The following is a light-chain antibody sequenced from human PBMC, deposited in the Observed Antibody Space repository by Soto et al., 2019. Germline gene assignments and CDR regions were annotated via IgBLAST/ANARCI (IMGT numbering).Light chain of an antibody. CDR3: QQSYGSPYT. V-gene: IGKV1-39*01. J-gene: IGKJ2*01. Sequence: DIQITQSPSSLSASVGDAVTITCRASQNINSYLNWYQQRPGKAPKLLICVASTLQSGVPLRFSGSGFGTDFTLTITSVKPEDFATYYGQQSYGSPYTFGQGTKLESK. CDR1: QNINSY. CDR2: VAS.